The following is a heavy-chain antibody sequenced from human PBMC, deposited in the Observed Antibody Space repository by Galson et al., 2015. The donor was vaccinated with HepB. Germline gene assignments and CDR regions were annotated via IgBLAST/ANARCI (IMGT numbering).Heavy chain of an antibody. J-gene: IGHJ4*02. CDR3: AKDLEDYYGSGTYDY. V-gene: IGHV3-30*18. CDR2: ISYDGSNT. Sequence: SLRLSCAASGFTFSNYGMHWVRQAPGKGLEWVAVISYDGSNTYYTDSVKGRFTISRDNSKNTLYLQMNSLRAEDTAVYYCAKDLEDYYGSGTYDYWGQGSLVTVSS. CDR1: GFTFSNYG. D-gene: IGHD3-10*01.